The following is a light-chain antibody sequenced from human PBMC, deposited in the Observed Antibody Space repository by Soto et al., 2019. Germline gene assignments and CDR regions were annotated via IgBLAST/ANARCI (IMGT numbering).Light chain of an antibody. V-gene: IGKV1-12*02. CDR2: AAS. Sequence: DMEMTQSPSSVSASVGDRVTITCRASQGFSCWLACYQQKPGKAPNLLIYAASTLQSGVPSRFSGSGSGTDFILTIRSLQPEDVANYYCQQTSSSLFTFGPGTKVDIK. CDR3: QQTSSSLFT. CDR1: QGFSCW. J-gene: IGKJ3*01.